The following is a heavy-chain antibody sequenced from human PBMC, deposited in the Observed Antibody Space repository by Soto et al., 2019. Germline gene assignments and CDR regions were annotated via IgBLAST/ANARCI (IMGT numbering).Heavy chain of an antibody. D-gene: IGHD2-15*01. J-gene: IGHJ4*02. Sequence: EVQLVESGGGLVEPGGSLRLSCAASGFTFSDHYMDWVRQAPGKGLEWIGRVRNKGNSYTTEYAASVRGRFTVSRDDSKNSLYHQMNSLKTEDTAMYYCVRNLASGGTYYFDYWGQGNLVTVSS. CDR2: VRNKGNSYTT. CDR1: GFTFSDHY. V-gene: IGHV3-72*01. CDR3: VRNLASGGTYYFDY.